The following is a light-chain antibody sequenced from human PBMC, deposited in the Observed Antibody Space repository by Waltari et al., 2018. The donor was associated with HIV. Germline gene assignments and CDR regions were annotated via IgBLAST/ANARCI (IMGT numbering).Light chain of an antibody. CDR1: ALPKPY. CDR3: QSADSSGTPWV. V-gene: IGLV3-25*03. Sequence: SYELTQPPSVSVSPGQTARITCSGDALPKPYAYWYQQKPGQAPVLVIYKDSERPSGIPGRFFGSSSGTTVTLTISGVQAEDEADYYCQSADSSGTPWVFGGGTKLTVL. CDR2: KDS. J-gene: IGLJ3*02.